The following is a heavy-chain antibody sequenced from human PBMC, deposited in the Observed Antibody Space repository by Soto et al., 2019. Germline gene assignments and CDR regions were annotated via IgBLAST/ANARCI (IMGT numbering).Heavy chain of an antibody. CDR1: GFTFNNYN. CDR2: ISSSTI. D-gene: IGHD6-19*01. V-gene: IGHV3-48*01. J-gene: IGHJ5*02. CDR3: AREGSDCYNCFDT. Sequence: EVQLVESGGGLVQPGGSLRLSCAASGFTFNNYNMNWVRQAPGKGLEWVSYISSSTIYYADSVKGRFTISRDNAKNSLYLQMNSLRAEDTAVYYCAREGSDCYNCFDTWGQGTLGTVSA.